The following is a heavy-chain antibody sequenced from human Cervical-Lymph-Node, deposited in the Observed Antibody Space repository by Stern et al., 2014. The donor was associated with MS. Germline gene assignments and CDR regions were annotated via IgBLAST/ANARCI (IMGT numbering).Heavy chain of an antibody. CDR2: IGGSGTNT. Sequence: EVQLLESGGGLVQPGGSLRLTCAAVGFRFSTYTMNWVRQAPGKGLEWVSGIGGSGTNTYYADSVKGRFTISRDNSKNTLYLQMNSLRVEDTAVYFCATLANPGSPWGQGTLVTVSS. V-gene: IGHV3-23*01. CDR1: GFRFSTYT. J-gene: IGHJ5*02. D-gene: IGHD3-10*01. CDR3: ATLANPGSP.